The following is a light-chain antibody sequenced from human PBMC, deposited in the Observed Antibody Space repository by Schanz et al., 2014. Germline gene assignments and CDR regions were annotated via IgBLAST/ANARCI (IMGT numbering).Light chain of an antibody. J-gene: IGLJ2*01. CDR1: SSDVGGHNF. CDR2: DVS. V-gene: IGLV2-14*03. Sequence: QSALTQPASVSGSPGQSVTISCTGTSSDVGGHNFVSWYQHHPGNAPKLLIYDVSNRPSGVSNRFSGSKSGNTASLTISGLQAEDEADYYCSSYTTNSAPGVVFGGGTKLTVL. CDR3: SSYTTNSAPGVV.